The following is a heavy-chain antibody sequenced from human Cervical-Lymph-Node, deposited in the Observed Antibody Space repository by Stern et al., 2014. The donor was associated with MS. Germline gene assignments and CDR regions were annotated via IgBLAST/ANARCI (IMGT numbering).Heavy chain of an antibody. CDR1: GGSISISGYY. V-gene: IGHV4-39*01. CDR3: ARRGSGYILDY. Sequence: QVQLQESGPGLVKPSETLSLICTVSGGSISISGYYWGWIRQPPGKGLEWIGSIHYTGTTYYNPSLKSRLTIYVDTSKNHFSLKRSSVTAADTAVYYCARRGSGYILDYWGPGTLVTVSS. J-gene: IGHJ4*02. CDR2: IHYTGTT. D-gene: IGHD6-19*01.